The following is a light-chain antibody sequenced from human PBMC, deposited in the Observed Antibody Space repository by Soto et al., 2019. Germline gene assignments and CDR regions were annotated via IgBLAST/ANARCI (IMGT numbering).Light chain of an antibody. CDR2: GEY. CDR1: KSVSSN. Sequence: KAVTRSPSTXSVIMMQTATLAWGASKSVSSNLDWYQQKTGKXXXXLXYGEYARDTGFTDRFSGSGSGADFTLNIRRRQSEDFAVYYCQQYKNRTWTCGPGTK. V-gene: IGKV3-15*01. CDR3: QQYKNRTWT. J-gene: IGKJ1*01.